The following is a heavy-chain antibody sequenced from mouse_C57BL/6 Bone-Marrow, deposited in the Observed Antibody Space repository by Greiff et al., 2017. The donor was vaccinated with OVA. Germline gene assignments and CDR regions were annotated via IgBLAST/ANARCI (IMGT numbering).Heavy chain of an antibody. D-gene: IGHD1-1*01. J-gene: IGHJ1*03. CDR3: ASGNVVRDFDV. CDR2: INPNNGGT. Sequence: EVQLQQSGPELVKPGASVKISCKASGYTFTDYYMNWVKQSHGKSLEWIGDINPNNGGTSYNQKFKGKATLTVDKSSSTAYMELRSLTSEDSAVYYCASGNVVRDFDVWGTGTTVTVSS. V-gene: IGHV1-26*01. CDR1: GYTFTDYY.